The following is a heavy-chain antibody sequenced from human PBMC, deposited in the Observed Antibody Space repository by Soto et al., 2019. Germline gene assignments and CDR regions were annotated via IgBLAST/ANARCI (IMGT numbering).Heavy chain of an antibody. V-gene: IGHV4-39*01. CDR2: IYYSGST. CDR1: GGSISSSSYY. D-gene: IGHD3-22*01. Sequence: PSETLSLTCTVSGGSISSSSYYWGWIRQPPGKGLEWIGSIYYSGSTYYNPSLKSRVTISVDTSKNQFSLKLSSVTAADTAVYYCARPSSGYYYGRYYFDYWGQGTLVTVSS. CDR3: ARPSSGYYYGRYYFDY. J-gene: IGHJ4*02.